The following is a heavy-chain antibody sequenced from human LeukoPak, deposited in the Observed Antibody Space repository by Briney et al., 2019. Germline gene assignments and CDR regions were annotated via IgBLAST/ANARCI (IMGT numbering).Heavy chain of an antibody. CDR3: ARDYYGDYIFDY. D-gene: IGHD4-17*01. CDR2: ITSSSYI. V-gene: IGHV3-21*01. CDR1: GFTLSTYS. J-gene: IGHJ4*02. Sequence: GGSLRLSCAASGFTLSTYSMNWVRQAPGKGLEWVSSITSSSYIYYADSVKGRFTISRDNAKNSLYLQMNSLRAEDTAVYYCARDYYGDYIFDYWGQGTLVTVSS.